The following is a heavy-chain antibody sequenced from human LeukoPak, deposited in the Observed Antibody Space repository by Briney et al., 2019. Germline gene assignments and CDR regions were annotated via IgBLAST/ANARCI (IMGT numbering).Heavy chain of an antibody. J-gene: IGHJ4*02. CDR3: ARASLITMIDPNKNFDY. CDR1: GFTFSSYS. D-gene: IGHD3-22*01. CDR2: ISSSSSYI. V-gene: IGHV3-21*01. Sequence: PGGSLRLSCAASGFTFSSYSMNWVRQAPGKGLEWVSSISSSSSYIYYADSVKGRFTISRDNAKNSLYLQMNSLRAEDTAVYYCARASLITMIDPNKNFDYWGQGTLVTVSS.